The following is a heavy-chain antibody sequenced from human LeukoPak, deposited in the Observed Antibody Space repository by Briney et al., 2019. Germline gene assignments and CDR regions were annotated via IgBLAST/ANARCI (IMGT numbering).Heavy chain of an antibody. Sequence: SEILSLTCTVSGASITTYYWSWIRQPPGKGLEYIGQIHSSGSANYNPSLKSRVAMSLDTSKNQFSLTVSSVTAADTAIYYCARDILDVGATHYFDYWGQGSLLTVSS. CDR3: ARDILDVGATHYFDY. CDR1: GASITTYY. CDR2: IHSSGSA. D-gene: IGHD1-26*01. V-gene: IGHV4-59*01. J-gene: IGHJ4*02.